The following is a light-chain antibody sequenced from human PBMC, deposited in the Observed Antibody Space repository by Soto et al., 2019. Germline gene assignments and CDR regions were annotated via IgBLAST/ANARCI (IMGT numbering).Light chain of an antibody. CDR3: QQYKSSWT. V-gene: IGKV1-5*03. CDR2: KVS. CDR1: QIIDTW. J-gene: IGKJ1*01. Sequence: DIQMTQSPSTLSASVGDRVIITCRASQIIDTWLAWYQQRPGKAPKVLISKVSNLESGVPARFRGSGSGTEFTLTISVLQPDDFATYYCQQYKSSWTFGQGTKVDIK.